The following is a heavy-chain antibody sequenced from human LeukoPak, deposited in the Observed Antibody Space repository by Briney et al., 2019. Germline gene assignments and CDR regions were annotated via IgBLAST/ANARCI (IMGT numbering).Heavy chain of an antibody. J-gene: IGHJ4*02. Sequence: GASVKVSCKASGYTFTGYYMHWVRQAPGKGLEWMGGFDPEDGETIYAQKFQGRVTMTEDTSTDTAYMELSSLRSEDTAVYYCATNTPSGSYSFDYWGQGTLVTVSS. V-gene: IGHV1-24*01. CDR2: FDPEDGET. CDR3: ATNTPSGSYSFDY. D-gene: IGHD1-26*01. CDR1: GYTFTGYY.